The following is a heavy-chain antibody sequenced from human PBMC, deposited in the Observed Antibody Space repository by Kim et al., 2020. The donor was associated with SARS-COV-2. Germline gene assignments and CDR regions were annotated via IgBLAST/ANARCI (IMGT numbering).Heavy chain of an antibody. J-gene: IGHJ6*01. D-gene: IGHD2-21*02. CDR3: AKVTARGSYYYYGMDV. Sequence: GGSLRLSCAASGFTFRSYGMHWVRQAPGKGLEWVAVISYDGSKKYYADSVKGRSTISRDNSKNTLYLQMNSLRAEDTAVYYCAKVTARGSYYYYGMDVWG. CDR2: ISYDGSKK. V-gene: IGHV3-30*18. CDR1: GFTFRSYG.